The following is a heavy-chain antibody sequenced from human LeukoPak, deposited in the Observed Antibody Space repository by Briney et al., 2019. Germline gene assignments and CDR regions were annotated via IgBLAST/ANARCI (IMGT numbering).Heavy chain of an antibody. Sequence: GGSLRLSCAASGFTFSSYWMSWVRQAPGKGLEWVANIKQDGSEKYYVDSVKGRFTISRDNAKNSLYLQMNSLRAEDTAVYYCARVREPGYSYGYYFDYWGQGTLVTVSS. CDR3: ARVREPGYSYGYYFDY. V-gene: IGHV3-7*05. J-gene: IGHJ4*02. D-gene: IGHD5-18*01. CDR1: GFTFSSYW. CDR2: IKQDGSEK.